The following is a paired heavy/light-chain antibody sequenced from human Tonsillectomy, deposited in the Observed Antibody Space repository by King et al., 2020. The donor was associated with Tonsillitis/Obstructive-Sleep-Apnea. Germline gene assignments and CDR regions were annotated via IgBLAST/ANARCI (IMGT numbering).Light chain of an antibody. J-gene: IGKJ4*01. Sequence: DIVMTQSPDSLAVSLGERATINCKSSQTIFNSSNNKDFLAWYQQKPGQPPKLLIHWASTREFGVPDRFSGSGSGTDFTLTITSLQAEDVAVYYCQQYYSSPLTFGGGTKVEIK. CDR3: QQYYSSPLT. CDR2: WAS. V-gene: IGKV4-1*01. CDR1: QTIFNSSNNKDF.
Heavy chain of an antibody. CDR1: GGSINTRRYY. V-gene: IGHV4-39*01. J-gene: IGHJ4*02. D-gene: IGHD1-1*01. CDR3: VTHEATGPGRGYSDF. CDR2: FYYGGDT. Sequence: QLQLQESGPGLVKPSETLTLTCTVSGGSINTRRYYWGWIRQPPGKGLEWIGNFYYGGDTYHNASLKSRLTISVDTPKNQFSLNLNSVTAADTAVYYCVTHEATGPGRGYSDFWGQGALVIVSS.